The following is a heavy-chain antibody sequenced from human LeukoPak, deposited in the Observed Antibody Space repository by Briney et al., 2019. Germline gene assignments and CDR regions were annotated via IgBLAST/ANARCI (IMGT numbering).Heavy chain of an antibody. Sequence: GGSLRLSCAASGFSFDDYAMNWVRQAPGKGLEWVSSISSSSNIYYADSVKGRFTISRDNAKNSLYLQVNSLRAEDTAVYYCASQGSGYDSPIDYWGQGTLVTVSS. CDR1: GFSFDDYA. V-gene: IGHV3-69-1*01. CDR3: ASQGSGYDSPIDY. CDR2: ISSSSNI. D-gene: IGHD5-12*01. J-gene: IGHJ4*02.